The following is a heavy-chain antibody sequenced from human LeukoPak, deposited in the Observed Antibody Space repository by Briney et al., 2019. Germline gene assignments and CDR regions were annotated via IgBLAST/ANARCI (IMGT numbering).Heavy chain of an antibody. Sequence: GGSLRLSCAASGFTFSSYEMNWIRQAPGKGLEWVSYISGSGETIYYADSVKGRFTISRDNAKNSLYLQMNSLRAEDTAVYYCARVGRYYDFWSGIDNWGQGTMVTVSS. CDR3: ARVGRYYDFWSGIDN. V-gene: IGHV3-48*03. J-gene: IGHJ3*02. CDR2: ISGSGETI. CDR1: GFTFSSYE. D-gene: IGHD3-3*01.